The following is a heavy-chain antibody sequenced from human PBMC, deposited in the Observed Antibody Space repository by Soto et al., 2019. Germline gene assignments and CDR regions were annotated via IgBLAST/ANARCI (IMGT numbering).Heavy chain of an antibody. CDR3: ARFDSSVAAFDI. CDR2: IYYSGST. CDR1: GGSISSSSYY. J-gene: IGHJ3*02. Sequence: SETLSLTCTVSGGSISSSSYYWCWIRQPPGKGLEWIGSIYYSGSTYYNPSLKSRVTISVDTSKNQFSLKLSSVTAADTAVYYCARFDSSVAAFDIWGQGTMVTVSS. V-gene: IGHV4-39*01. D-gene: IGHD3-22*01.